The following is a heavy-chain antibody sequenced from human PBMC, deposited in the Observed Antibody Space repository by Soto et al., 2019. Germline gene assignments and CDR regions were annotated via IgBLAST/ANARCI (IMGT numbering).Heavy chain of an antibody. J-gene: IGHJ4*02. V-gene: IGHV2-5*02. CDR2: IYWDDSK. CDR3: AHAYGGRSLH. Sequence: QITLKESGPTLVKPTQTLTLTCTFSGFSLTTDRVGVGWIRQPPGEALEWLAVIYWDDSKTYRPSLESRLTIPKDTPKHQVALTMTNMDSLDTATFFCAHAYGGRSLHWGQGTLVTVSS. D-gene: IGHD1-26*01. CDR1: GFSLTTDRVG.